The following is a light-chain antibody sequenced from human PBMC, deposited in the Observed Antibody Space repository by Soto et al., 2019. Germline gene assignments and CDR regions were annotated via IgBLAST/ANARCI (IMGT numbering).Light chain of an antibody. Sequence: QSALTQPASVSGSPGQSITISCTGTSSDVGGYNYVSWYQLHPGKAPKLMVYEVSNRPSGVSNRFSGSKSGNTASLTISGLQAEDEADYYCSSYTSSAAYVFGTGSQGHRP. CDR2: EVS. CDR3: SSYTSSAAYV. J-gene: IGLJ1*01. V-gene: IGLV2-14*01. CDR1: SSDVGGYNY.